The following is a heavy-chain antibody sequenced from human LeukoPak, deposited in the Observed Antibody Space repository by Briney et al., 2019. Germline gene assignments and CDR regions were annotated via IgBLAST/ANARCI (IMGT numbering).Heavy chain of an antibody. D-gene: IGHD3-10*01. J-gene: IGHJ6*03. CDR2: INHSGST. V-gene: IGHV4-34*01. Sequence: SETLSLTCAVYGGSFSGYYWSWIRQPAGKGLEWIGEINHSGSTNYNPSLKSRVTISVDTSKNQFSLKLSSVTAADTAVYYCARKGGYYYGSGSYYNDYYYYYYYMDVWGKGTTVTVSS. CDR3: ARKGGYYYGSGSYYNDYYYYYYYMDV. CDR1: GGSFSGYY.